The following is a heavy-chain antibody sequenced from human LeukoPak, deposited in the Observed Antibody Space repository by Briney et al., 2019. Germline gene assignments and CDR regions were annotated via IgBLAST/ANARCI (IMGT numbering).Heavy chain of an antibody. D-gene: IGHD3-22*01. V-gene: IGHV4-34*01. CDR1: GGSFSGYY. CDR3: ARGTYYYDSSGYLTHPIFEY. CDR2: INHSGST. Sequence: PSETLSLTCAVYGGSFSGYYWSWIRQPPGKGLEWIGEINHSGSTNYNPSLKSRVTISEDTSKNQFSLKLSSVTAADTAVYYCARGTYYYDSSGYLTHPIFEYWGQGTLVTVSS. J-gene: IGHJ4*02.